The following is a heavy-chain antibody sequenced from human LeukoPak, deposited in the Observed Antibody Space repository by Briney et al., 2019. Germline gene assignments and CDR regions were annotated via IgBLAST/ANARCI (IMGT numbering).Heavy chain of an antibody. CDR1: GYNFTSYW. V-gene: IGHV5-51*01. CDR3: ATSARKAVAGAPNWFDP. J-gene: IGHJ5*02. D-gene: IGHD6-19*01. Sequence: GGSLQISCKGSGYNFTSYWIGWVRPVPGKGLEWMGIIYPGDSDTRYSPSFQGQVTISADKSISTAYLQWSSLKASDAAMYYCATSARKAVAGAPNWFDPWGQGTLGTVSS. CDR2: IYPGDSDT.